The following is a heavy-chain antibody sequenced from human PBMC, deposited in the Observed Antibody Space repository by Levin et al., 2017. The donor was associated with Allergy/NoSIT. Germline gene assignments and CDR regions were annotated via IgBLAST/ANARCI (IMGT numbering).Heavy chain of an antibody. J-gene: IGHJ6*03. D-gene: IGHD2-2*01. V-gene: IGHV4-34*01. CDR3: ARGGENCSSTSCHEYYYYMDV. CDR2: INHSGST. Sequence: SETLSLTCAVYGGSFSGYYWSWIRQPPGKGLEWIGEINHSGSTNYNPSLKSRVTISVDTSKNQFSLKLSSVTAADTAVYYCARGGENCSSTSCHEYYYYMDVWGKGTTVTVSS. CDR1: GGSFSGYY.